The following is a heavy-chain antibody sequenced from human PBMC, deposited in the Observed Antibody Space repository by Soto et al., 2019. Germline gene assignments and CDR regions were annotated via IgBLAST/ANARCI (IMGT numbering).Heavy chain of an antibody. CDR1: GFTFDDYT. CDR3: AKDMGEGGSYPNGGDYYYYYGMDV. J-gene: IGHJ6*02. CDR2: ISWDGGST. D-gene: IGHD1-26*01. V-gene: IGHV3-43*01. Sequence: GGSLRLSCAASGFTFDDYTMHWVRQAPGKGLEWVSLISWDGGSTYYADSVKGRFTISRDNSKNSLYLQMNSLRTEDNALYYCAKDMGEGGSYPNGGDYYYYYGMDVWGQGTTVTVSS.